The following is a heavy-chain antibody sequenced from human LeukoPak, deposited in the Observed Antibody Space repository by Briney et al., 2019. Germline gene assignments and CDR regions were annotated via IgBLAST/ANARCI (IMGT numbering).Heavy chain of an antibody. D-gene: IGHD7-27*01. J-gene: IGHJ4*02. V-gene: IGHV4-59*02. CDR2: IYHTGGT. CDR1: GGSVSDYY. CDR3: ASRKLGNDY. Sequence: LSETLSLTCTISGGSVSDYYWSWIRQSPGKGLEWIGYIYHTGGTSYSPSLKSRVTISADTSQNQFSLKLSSVTAADTAVYYCASRKLGNDYWGQGTLVTVSS.